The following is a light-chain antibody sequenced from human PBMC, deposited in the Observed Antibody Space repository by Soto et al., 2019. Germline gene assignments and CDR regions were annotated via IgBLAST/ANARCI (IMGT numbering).Light chain of an antibody. CDR3: QQYNSYPLD. V-gene: IGKV1-5*01. J-gene: IGKJ2*01. Sequence: DLQMTQSPSTLSASVGDRVTITCRASQSISSWLAWYQQKPGKAPKLLIYDASSLESGVPSRFSGSGSGTEFTLTISSLQPADFATFYCQQYNSYPLDFGQGTKLEIK. CDR2: DAS. CDR1: QSISSW.